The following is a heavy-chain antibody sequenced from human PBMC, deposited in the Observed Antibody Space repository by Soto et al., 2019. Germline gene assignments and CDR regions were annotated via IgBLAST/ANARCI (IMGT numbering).Heavy chain of an antibody. J-gene: IGHJ6*02. CDR1: GFNFATYS. CDR2: ISDGVDRA. CDR3: ASLLGYCSSTSCNYYYYGMDV. V-gene: IGHV3-23*01. Sequence: GGSLRLSCAASGFNFATYSMSWVRQAPGKGLEWVAGISDGVDRAYYGDSVKGRFTISRDTSKNMLYLHMNSLRAEDTAIYYCASLLGYCSSTSCNYYYYGMDVWGQGTTVTVSS. D-gene: IGHD2-2*01.